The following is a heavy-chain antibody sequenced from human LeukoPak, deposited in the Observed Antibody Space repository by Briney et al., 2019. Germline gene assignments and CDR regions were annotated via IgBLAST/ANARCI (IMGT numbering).Heavy chain of an antibody. V-gene: IGHV4-34*01. J-gene: IGHJ4*02. CDR1: GGSFSGYY. Sequence: SETLSLTCAVYGGSFSGYYWSWIRQPPGKGLEWNGEINHSGSTNYNPSLKSRVTTSVDTSKNQFSLKLSSVTAADTAVYYCARTRRQWLGYFDYWGQGTLVTVSS. D-gene: IGHD6-19*01. CDR3: ARTRRQWLGYFDY. CDR2: INHSGST.